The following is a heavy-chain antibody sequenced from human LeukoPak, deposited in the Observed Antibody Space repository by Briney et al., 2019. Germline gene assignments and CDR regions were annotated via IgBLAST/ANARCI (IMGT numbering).Heavy chain of an antibody. CDR1: GFTFSSYA. D-gene: IGHD3-10*01. Sequence: GGSLRLSCAASGFTFSSYAMSWVRQAPGKGLEWVSAINGSGGSTYYADSVKGRFTISRDNSKNTLYLQMNSLRAEDTAVYYCAKGGTTMVQGVIIIRDFDYWGQGTLVTVSS. J-gene: IGHJ4*02. CDR2: INGSGGST. CDR3: AKGGTTMVQGVIIIRDFDY. V-gene: IGHV3-23*01.